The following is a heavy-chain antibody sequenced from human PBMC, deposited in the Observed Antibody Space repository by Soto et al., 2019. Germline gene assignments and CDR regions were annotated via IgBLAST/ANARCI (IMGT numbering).Heavy chain of an antibody. CDR3: ATRITVFGLLIPPFDP. D-gene: IGHD3-3*01. Sequence: SETLSLTCAVYGGSVNGYYWNWIRQPPGKGLEWIGEINHTGGTHYNPSLKCRVTMSVDTSKNQFSLRLSSVTAADTAIYYCATRITVFGLLIPPFDPWGQGTQVTVSS. CDR2: INHTGGT. V-gene: IGHV4-34*01. J-gene: IGHJ5*02. CDR1: GGSVNGYY.